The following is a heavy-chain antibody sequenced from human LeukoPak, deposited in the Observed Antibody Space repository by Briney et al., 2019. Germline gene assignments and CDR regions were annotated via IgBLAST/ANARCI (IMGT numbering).Heavy chain of an antibody. V-gene: IGHV1-46*01. Sequence: EASVKVSCKASGYTFTNYYMHWVRQAPGLGLEWMVVINPSGGRTSYAQKFRGRVTMTRDMSTSTVYMELSSLRSEDTAVYYCARDPKDNTSGYYYFNYWGQGTLVTVSS. D-gene: IGHD3-22*01. CDR3: ARDPKDNTSGYYYFNY. J-gene: IGHJ4*02. CDR1: GYTFTNYY. CDR2: INPSGGRT.